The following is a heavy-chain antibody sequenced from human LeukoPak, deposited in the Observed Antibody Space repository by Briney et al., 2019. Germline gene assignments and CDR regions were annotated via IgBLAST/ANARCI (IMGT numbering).Heavy chain of an antibody. D-gene: IGHD3-22*01. J-gene: IGHJ4*02. CDR3: AREKYYYDSSGYYLIDY. V-gene: IGHV1-3*01. CDR1: GYTFTSYA. Sequence: ASVKVSCNASGYTFTSYAMHWVRQAPGQRLEWMGWINAGNGNTKYSQEFQGRVTITRDTSASTAYMERSSLRSEDTAVYYCAREKYYYDSSGYYLIDYWGQGTLVTVSS. CDR2: INAGNGNT.